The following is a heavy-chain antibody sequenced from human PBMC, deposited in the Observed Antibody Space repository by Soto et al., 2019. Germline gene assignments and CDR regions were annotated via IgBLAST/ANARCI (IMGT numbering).Heavy chain of an antibody. CDR2: ISTNGGST. CDR3: ARDRSWGVTTGNWYFDL. Sequence: ESGGGLVQPGGSLRLSCAASGFTFSSFAMHWVRHAPGKGLEYVSAISTNGGSTYYANSVKGRFIISRDNFKNTLYLQMGSLRPEDLAVYYCARDRSWGVTTGNWYFDLWGRGTLVTVSS. CDR1: GFTFSSFA. D-gene: IGHD4-17*01. V-gene: IGHV3-64*01. J-gene: IGHJ2*01.